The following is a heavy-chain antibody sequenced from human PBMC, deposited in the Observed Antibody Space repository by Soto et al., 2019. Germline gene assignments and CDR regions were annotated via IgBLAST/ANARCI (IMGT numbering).Heavy chain of an antibody. V-gene: IGHV4-59*01. J-gene: IGHJ6*02. CDR1: GGSISGYY. CDR2: MYNTGST. D-gene: IGHD3-10*01. Sequence: SETLSLTCTVSGGSISGYYWSWIRQPPGKGLEWIGYMYNTGSTVYNPSFKSRVTISVDTSKNQFSLKLNSVTAADTAVYYCARQGFGATHGLVDVWGQGTTVTVSS. CDR3: ARQGFGATHGLVDV.